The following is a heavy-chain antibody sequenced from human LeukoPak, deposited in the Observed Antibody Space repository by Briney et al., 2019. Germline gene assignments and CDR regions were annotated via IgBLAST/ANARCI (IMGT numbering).Heavy chain of an antibody. D-gene: IGHD3-10*01. CDR2: TYYRSEWQS. J-gene: IGHJ4*02. CDR1: GDSVSSNSAA. V-gene: IGHV6-1*01. Sequence: SQTLSLTCAISGDSVSSNSAAWNWIRQPPSRGLEWLGRTYYRSEWQSYYPPSVKSRITINPDTSKNQFSLQLKSVTPEDTAVNYCARMVGLVSDFWGQGTLVTVS. CDR3: ARMVGLVSDF.